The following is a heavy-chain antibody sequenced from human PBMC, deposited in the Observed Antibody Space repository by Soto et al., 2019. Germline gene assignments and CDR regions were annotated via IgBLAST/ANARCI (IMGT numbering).Heavy chain of an antibody. J-gene: IGHJ4*02. CDR1: GFSLSTSGMC. V-gene: IGHV2-70*01. CDR2: IDWDDDK. Sequence: SGPTLVNPTQTLTLTCTFSGFSLSTSGMCVSWIRQPPGKALEWLALIDWDDDKYYSTSLKTRLTISKNTSKNQVVLTMTNMDPVDTATYYCARAYTVSAGPNFDYWGQGTLVTVSS. CDR3: ARAYTVSAGPNFDY. D-gene: IGHD3-16*01.